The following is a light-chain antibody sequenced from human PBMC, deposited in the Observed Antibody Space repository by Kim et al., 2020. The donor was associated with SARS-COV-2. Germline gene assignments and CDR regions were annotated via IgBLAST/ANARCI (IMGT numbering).Light chain of an antibody. J-gene: IGLJ2*01. Sequence: QSVLTQPPSASGSPGQSVTISCTGSSSNIGRYNYVSWYQHHPGKVPKLVIYDVSRRPSGVPDRFSGSKSDNTASLTVSGLQAEDEADYYCSSYTDSDTLIFGGGTQLTVL. V-gene: IGLV2-8*01. CDR2: DVS. CDR3: SSYTDSDTLI. CDR1: SSNIGRYNY.